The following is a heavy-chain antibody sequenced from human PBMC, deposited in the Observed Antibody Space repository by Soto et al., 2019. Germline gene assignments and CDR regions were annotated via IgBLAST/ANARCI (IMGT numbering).Heavy chain of an antibody. CDR2: ISAYNGNT. D-gene: IGHD2-2*01. CDR3: ARDPTYCSSTSCYLLGGHYYYYYYMDV. V-gene: IGHV1-18*01. CDR1: GYTFTSYG. Sequence: ASVKGSCKASGYTFTSYGISWVRQAPGQGLEWMGWISAYNGNTNYAQKLQGRVTMTTDTSTRTAYMELRSLRSDDTAVYYCARDPTYCSSTSCYLLGGHYYYYYYMDVWGKGTTVTVSS. J-gene: IGHJ6*03.